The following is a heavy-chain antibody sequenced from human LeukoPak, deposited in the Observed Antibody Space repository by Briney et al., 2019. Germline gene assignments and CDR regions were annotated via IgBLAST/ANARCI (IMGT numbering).Heavy chain of an antibody. CDR3: ARVSWELTTDI. J-gene: IGHJ3*02. V-gene: IGHV1-8*01. D-gene: IGHD1-26*01. Sequence: ASVEVSCKSSGYTFTNYDINWVRQATGQGFEWMGWMNPNSGNTGYAQKFQGRVTMTRNTAISTAYMELSSLRSEDTAVYYCARVSWELTTDIWGQGTMVTVSS. CDR2: MNPNSGNT. CDR1: GYTFTNYD.